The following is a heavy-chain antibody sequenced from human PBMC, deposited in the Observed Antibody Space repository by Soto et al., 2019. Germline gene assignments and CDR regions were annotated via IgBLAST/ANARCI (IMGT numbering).Heavy chain of an antibody. D-gene: IGHD3-22*01. J-gene: IGHJ4*02. CDR1: GFTFSSYG. CDR2: ISYDGSNT. V-gene: IGHV3-30*18. CDR3: AKVKAKYYYDSSGYYFDY. Sequence: QVQLVESGGGVVQPGRSLRLSCAASGFTFSSYGMHWVRQAPGKGLESVAVISYDGSNTYYADSVKGRFTISRDNSKNTLYLQMNSLRAEDTAVYYCAKVKAKYYYDSSGYYFDYWGQGTLVTVSS.